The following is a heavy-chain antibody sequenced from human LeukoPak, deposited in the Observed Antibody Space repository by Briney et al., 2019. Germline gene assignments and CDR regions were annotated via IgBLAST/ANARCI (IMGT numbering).Heavy chain of an antibody. CDR2: INHSGST. CDR3: NGGSGYLFPFDY. V-gene: IGHV4-34*03. J-gene: IGHJ4*02. D-gene: IGHD3-22*01. CDR1: GGSFSGYY. Sequence: PSETLSLTCAVYGGSFSGYYWSWIRQPPGKGLEWIGEINHSGSTNYNPSLKSRVTISVDTSKNQFSLKLSSVTAADTAVYYCNGGSGYLFPFDYWGRGTLVTVSS.